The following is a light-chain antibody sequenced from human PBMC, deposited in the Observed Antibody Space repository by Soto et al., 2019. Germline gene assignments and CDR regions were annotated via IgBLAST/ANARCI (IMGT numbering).Light chain of an antibody. CDR2: GAS. CDR3: QQYGSSHLT. Sequence: EIVLTQSPGTLSLSPGERVTLSCRASQSVSSSYLAWYQQKPGQAPRLLIYGASSRATGIPDRFSGSGSGTDFTLTISRLEPEDFAVYYLQQYGSSHLTLGGGTKVEIK. J-gene: IGKJ4*01. CDR1: QSVSSSY. V-gene: IGKV3-20*01.